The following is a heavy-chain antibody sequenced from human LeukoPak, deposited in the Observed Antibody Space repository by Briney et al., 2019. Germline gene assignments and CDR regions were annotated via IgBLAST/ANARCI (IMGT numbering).Heavy chain of an antibody. Sequence: GGSLRLSCTGSGFPFNMFAIHWVRQAPGQGLEWVSGLSRGGESRNYADSVKGRFTISRDSPKNTVFLQMNSLRPEDTAVYYCAKDVGYSSGGQGTLVTVSS. J-gene: IGHJ4*02. CDR1: GFPFNMFA. V-gene: IGHV3-23*01. D-gene: IGHD6-19*01. CDR2: LSRGGESR. CDR3: AKDVGYSS.